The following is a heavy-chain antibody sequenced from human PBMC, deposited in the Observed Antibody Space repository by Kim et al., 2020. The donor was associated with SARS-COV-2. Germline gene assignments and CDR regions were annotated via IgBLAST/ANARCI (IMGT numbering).Heavy chain of an antibody. D-gene: IGHD3-22*01. V-gene: IGHV4-39*01. CDR3: ARHDGDSSGYYPPWFDP. J-gene: IGHJ5*02. Sequence: SRKSRVTISVDTSKNQFSLKLSSVTAADTAVYYCARHDGDSSGYYPPWFDPWGQGTLVTVSS.